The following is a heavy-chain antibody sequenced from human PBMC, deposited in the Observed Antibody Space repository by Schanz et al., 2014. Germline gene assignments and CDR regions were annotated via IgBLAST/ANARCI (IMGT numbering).Heavy chain of an antibody. Sequence: QLQLVESGGGVVQPGRSLRLSCAASGFPFRSYVMHWVRQAPGKGLEWVAFISSDGNNQYYADSVKGRFTISGDNSKNTLYLQMNSLRTDDTAVYYSARPIYHLWSGSFDSWGQGTLVTVSS. V-gene: IGHV3-30*04. CDR2: ISSDGNNQ. CDR3: ARPIYHLWSGSFDS. D-gene: IGHD3-3*01. J-gene: IGHJ4*02. CDR1: GFPFRSYV.